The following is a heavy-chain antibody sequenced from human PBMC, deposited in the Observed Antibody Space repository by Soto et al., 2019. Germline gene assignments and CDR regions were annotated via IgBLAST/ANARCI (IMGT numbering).Heavy chain of an antibody. CDR2: ISGSGGST. Sequence: EVQLLESGGGLVQPGGSLRLSCAASGFTFSSYAMRWVRQAPVKGLEWVSAISGSGGSTYYADSVKGRFTISRDNSKNTLYLQMNGLRAEYTCVYYCARRGSGSYYDYWGQGTLVTVSS. CDR1: GFTFSSYA. CDR3: ARRGSGSYYDY. D-gene: IGHD1-26*01. V-gene: IGHV3-23*01. J-gene: IGHJ4*02.